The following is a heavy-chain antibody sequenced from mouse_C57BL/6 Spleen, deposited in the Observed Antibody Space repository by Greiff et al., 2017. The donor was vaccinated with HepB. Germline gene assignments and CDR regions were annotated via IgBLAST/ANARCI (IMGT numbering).Heavy chain of an antibody. V-gene: IGHV10-1*01. Sequence: EAGGGLVQPKGSLKLSCAASGFSFNTYAMNWVRQAPGKGLEWVARIRSKSNNYATYYADSVKDRFTISRDDSESMLYLQMNNLKTEDTAMYYCVRQGYYYGSSYGYFDVRGTGTTVTVSS. CDR1: GFSFNTYA. CDR3: VRQGYYYGSSYGYFDV. J-gene: IGHJ1*03. CDR2: IRSKSNNYAT. D-gene: IGHD1-1*01.